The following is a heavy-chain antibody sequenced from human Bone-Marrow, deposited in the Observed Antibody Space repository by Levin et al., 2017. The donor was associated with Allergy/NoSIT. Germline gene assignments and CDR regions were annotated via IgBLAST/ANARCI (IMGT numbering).Heavy chain of an antibody. CDR3: ARDYPYYYDSSGPNHWFDP. J-gene: IGHJ5*02. CDR1: GFTFSSYG. D-gene: IGHD3-22*01. V-gene: IGHV3-33*01. Sequence: GGSLRLSCAASGFTFSSYGMHWVRQAPGKGLEWVAVIWYDGSNKYYADSVKGRFTISRDNSKNTLYLQMNSLRAEDTAVYYCARDYPYYYDSSGPNHWFDPWGQGTLVTVSS. CDR2: IWYDGSNK.